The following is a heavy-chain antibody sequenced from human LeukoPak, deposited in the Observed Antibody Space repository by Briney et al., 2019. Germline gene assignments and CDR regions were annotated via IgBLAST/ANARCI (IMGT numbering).Heavy chain of an antibody. V-gene: IGHV4-34*01. J-gene: IGHJ4*02. CDR1: DGPFSGYY. Sequence: PSETLSLTCAVYDGPFSGYYWSWIRQPPGKGLEWIGEINHSGSTNYNPSLKSRVTISVDTSKNQFSLKLSSVTAADTAVYYCARLRRGIVVVPAVKRGFDYWGQGTLVTVSS. CDR2: INHSGST. D-gene: IGHD2-2*01. CDR3: ARLRRGIVVVPAVKRGFDY.